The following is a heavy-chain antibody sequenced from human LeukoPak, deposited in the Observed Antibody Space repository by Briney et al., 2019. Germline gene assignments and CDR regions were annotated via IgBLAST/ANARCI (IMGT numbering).Heavy chain of an antibody. D-gene: IGHD3-10*01. J-gene: IGHJ4*02. Sequence: ASVKVSCKASGYTFTSYAMHWVRQAPGQGLEWMGWINAGNGNTKYSQEFQGRVTITRDTSASTAYMELSSLRSEDMAVYYCARDGGSGSYLGYWGQGTLVTVSS. V-gene: IGHV1-3*03. CDR2: INAGNGNT. CDR3: ARDGGSGSYLGY. CDR1: GYTFTSYA.